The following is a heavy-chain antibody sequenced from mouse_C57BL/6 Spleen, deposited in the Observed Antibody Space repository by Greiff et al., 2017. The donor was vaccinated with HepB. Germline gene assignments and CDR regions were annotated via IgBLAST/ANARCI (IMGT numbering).Heavy chain of an antibody. J-gene: IGHJ3*01. D-gene: IGHD2-4*01. Sequence: VQLQQSGPELVKPGASVKLSCKASGYTFTSYDINWVKQRPGQGLEWIGWIYPRDGSTKYNEKFKGKATLTVDTSSSTAYMELHSLTSEDSAVYFCARWRNDYDGVFAYWGQGTLVTVSA. CDR2: IYPRDGST. CDR1: GYTFTSYD. V-gene: IGHV1-85*01. CDR3: ARWRNDYDGVFAY.